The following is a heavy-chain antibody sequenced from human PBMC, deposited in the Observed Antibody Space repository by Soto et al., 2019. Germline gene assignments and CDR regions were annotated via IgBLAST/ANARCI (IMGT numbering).Heavy chain of an antibody. D-gene: IGHD3-3*01. Sequence: EVQLVESGGGLVQPGGSLRLSCAASGFTFSSYWMSWVRQPPGKGLEWVANIKQDGSEKYYVDSVKGRFTISRDNAKNSLYLQMNSLRAEDTAVYYCARFPDFWSGYYTYYYYYMDVWGKGTTVTVSS. J-gene: IGHJ6*03. V-gene: IGHV3-7*01. CDR2: IKQDGSEK. CDR3: ARFPDFWSGYYTYYYYYMDV. CDR1: GFTFSSYW.